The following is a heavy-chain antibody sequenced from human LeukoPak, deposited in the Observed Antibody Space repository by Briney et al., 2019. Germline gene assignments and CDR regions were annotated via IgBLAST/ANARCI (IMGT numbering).Heavy chain of an antibody. CDR2: INPDSGGT. CDR3: ARKESYDLLTGYYMSGPTDY. V-gene: IGHV1-2*02. CDR1: GYTFTNYG. Sequence: ASVKVSCKASGYTFTNYGITWVRQAPGQGLECMGWINPDSGGTKYAQKFQGRVTLTRDTSISTAYMELTSLRSDDTAVYYCARKESYDLLTGYYMSGPTDYWGQGTLVTVST. J-gene: IGHJ4*02. D-gene: IGHD3-9*01.